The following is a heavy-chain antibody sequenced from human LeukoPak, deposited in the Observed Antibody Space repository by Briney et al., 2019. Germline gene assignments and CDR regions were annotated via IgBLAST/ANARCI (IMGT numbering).Heavy chain of an antibody. D-gene: IGHD4-17*01. Sequence: SQTLSLTCTVSGGSISSGGYYWSWIRQPPGKGLEWIGYIYYSGSTNYNPSLKSRVTISVDTSKNQFSLKLSSVTAADTAVYYCARGGRFGDYDFDYWGQGTLVTVSS. CDR2: IYYSGST. CDR1: GGSISSGGYY. V-gene: IGHV4-61*08. CDR3: ARGGRFGDYDFDY. J-gene: IGHJ4*02.